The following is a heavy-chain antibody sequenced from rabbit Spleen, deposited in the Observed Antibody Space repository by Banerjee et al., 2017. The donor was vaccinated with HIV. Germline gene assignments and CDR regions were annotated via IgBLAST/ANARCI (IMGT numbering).Heavy chain of an antibody. J-gene: IGHJ4*01. V-gene: IGHV1S40*01. CDR3: ARDLVTVIGWNFNL. D-gene: IGHD5-1*01. CDR1: GFTISSSYY. CDR2: IYADSSGST. Sequence: QSLEESGGDLVKPGASLTLTCTASGFTISSSYYMCWVRQAPGKGLKCIACIYADSSGSTYYASWAKGRFTISKTSSTTVTLQMTSLTAADTATYICARDLVTVIGWNFNLWGPGTLVTVS.